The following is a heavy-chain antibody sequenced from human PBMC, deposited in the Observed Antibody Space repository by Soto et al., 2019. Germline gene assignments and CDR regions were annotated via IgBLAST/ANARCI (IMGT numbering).Heavy chain of an antibody. Sequence: QVQLQESGPGLVKPSETLSLTCTVSGDSVTSGTYFWTWIRPPPGKGLEWIGYIYYSGHTKYNPSLESRVTMSLHTFKNQFSLQLNSVTAADTAVYYCARGVVVDFDHWGQGTLVTVSS. CDR3: ARGVVVDFDH. D-gene: IGHD2-21*01. J-gene: IGHJ5*02. CDR1: GDSVTSGTYF. V-gene: IGHV4-61*01. CDR2: IYYSGHT.